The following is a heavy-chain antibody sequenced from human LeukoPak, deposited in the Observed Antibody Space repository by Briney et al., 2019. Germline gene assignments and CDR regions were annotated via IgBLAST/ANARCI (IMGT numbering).Heavy chain of an antibody. CDR3: AKDMSAAAGILFDY. D-gene: IGHD6-13*01. Sequence: GRYLRLSCAASGFTFDDYAMHWVRQAPGRGLEWVSGISWNSGSIGYADSVKGRFTISRDNAKNSLYLQMNSLRAEDTALYYCAKDMSAAAGILFDYWGQGTLVTVSS. J-gene: IGHJ4*02. V-gene: IGHV3-9*01. CDR2: ISWNSGSI. CDR1: GFTFDDYA.